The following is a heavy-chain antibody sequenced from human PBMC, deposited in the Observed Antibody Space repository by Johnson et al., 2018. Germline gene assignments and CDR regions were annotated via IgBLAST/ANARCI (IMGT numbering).Heavy chain of an antibody. CDR3: TTKHSSTYYYYGMDV. V-gene: IGHV3-15*01. CDR1: GFTFSNAW. CDR2: IKSKTDGGTT. Sequence: VQLVQSGGGLVKPGGSXILSCAASGFTFSNAWMSWVRQAPGKGLEWVGRIKSKTDGGTTDYAAPVKGRFTISSDDSKNTLYQQMNSLKTEDTAVYYCTTKHSSTYYYYGMDVWGQGTTVTVSS. D-gene: IGHD3-22*01. J-gene: IGHJ6*02.